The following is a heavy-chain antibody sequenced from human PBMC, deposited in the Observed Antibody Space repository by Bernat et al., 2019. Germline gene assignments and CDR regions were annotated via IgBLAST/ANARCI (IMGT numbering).Heavy chain of an antibody. CDR2: ISYDGSNK. V-gene: IGHV3-30*03. Sequence: QVQLVESGGGVVQPGRSLRLSCAASGFTFSSYGMHWVRQAPGKGLEWVAVISYDGSNKYYADSVKGRFTISRDNSKNTLYLQMNSLRAEDTAVYYCARDLRRSAFDPWGQGTLVTVSS. J-gene: IGHJ5*02. D-gene: IGHD4-17*01. CDR3: ARDLRRSAFDP. CDR1: GFTFSSYG.